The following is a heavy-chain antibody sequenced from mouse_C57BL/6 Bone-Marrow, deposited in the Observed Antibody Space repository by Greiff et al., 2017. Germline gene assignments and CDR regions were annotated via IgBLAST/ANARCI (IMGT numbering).Heavy chain of an antibody. CDR1: GYTFTSSG. J-gene: IGHJ4*01. D-gene: IGHD2-4*01. CDR3: ARGGRLRNYYAMDY. CDR2: LYPRSGNT. V-gene: IGHV1-81*01. Sequence: VQLVESGAELARPGASVKLSCKASGYTFTSSGISWVKQRTGQGLEWIGELYPRSGNTYYNEKFKGKATLTADKSSSTAYMELRSLTSEDSAVYFCARGGRLRNYYAMDYWGQGTSVTVSS.